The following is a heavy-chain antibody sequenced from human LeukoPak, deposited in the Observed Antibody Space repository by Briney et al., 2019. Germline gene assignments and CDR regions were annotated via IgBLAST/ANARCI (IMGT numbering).Heavy chain of an antibody. CDR2: ISGSGNKP. V-gene: IGHV3-23*01. CDR3: VRGQTSPDF. J-gene: IGHJ4*02. Sequence: PGGSLRLSCAASGLTFSNYAMTWVRQAPGRGLEWVSSISGSGNKPSYADSVKGRFTISRDNSRNTLSLDMNSLRAEDTAIYYCVRGQTSPDFWGLGTLVTVSS. CDR1: GLTFSNYA.